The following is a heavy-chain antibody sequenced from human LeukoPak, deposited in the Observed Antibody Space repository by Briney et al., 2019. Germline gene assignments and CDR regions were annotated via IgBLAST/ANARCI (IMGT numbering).Heavy chain of an antibody. D-gene: IGHD3-22*01. Sequence: PGGSLRLSCAASGFTFNNYGLIWVRQAPGKGLEWVAAISNDGGGTMYAAFVEGRFTIYRDNSKNTLFLQMNSLRAEDTVLYYCAKGSSGYFADLWGQGTLVTVSS. CDR2: ISNDGGGT. CDR3: AKGSSGYFADL. V-gene: IGHV3-23*01. CDR1: GFTFNNYG. J-gene: IGHJ5*02.